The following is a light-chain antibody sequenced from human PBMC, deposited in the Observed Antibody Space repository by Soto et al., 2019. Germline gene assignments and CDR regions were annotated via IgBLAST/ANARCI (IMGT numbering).Light chain of an antibody. J-gene: IGLJ2*01. CDR1: SSDVGTYNY. CDR2: DVS. V-gene: IGLV2-14*03. CDR3: YSYTSSSTLL. Sequence: QSALTQPASVSGSPGQSITISCTGTSSDVGTYNYVSWYQHHPGKAPKLMIYDVSNRPSGVSNRFSGSKSGNTASLTISGLQDEDESDYYSYSYTSSSTLLFGGGTKLTVL.